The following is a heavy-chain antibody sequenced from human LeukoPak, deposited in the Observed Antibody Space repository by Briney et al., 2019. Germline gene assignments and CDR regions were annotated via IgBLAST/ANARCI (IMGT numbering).Heavy chain of an antibody. CDR3: ARDRLYDYGDDWDY. V-gene: IGHV3-11*06. Sequence: PGGSLRLSCAASGFTFSDYYMSWIRQAPGKGLEWVSYISSSSSYTNYADSVKGRFTISRDNAKNSLYLQMNSLRAEDTAVYYCARDRLYDYGDDWDYWGQGTLVTVSS. D-gene: IGHD4-17*01. CDR1: GFTFSDYY. J-gene: IGHJ4*02. CDR2: ISSSSSYT.